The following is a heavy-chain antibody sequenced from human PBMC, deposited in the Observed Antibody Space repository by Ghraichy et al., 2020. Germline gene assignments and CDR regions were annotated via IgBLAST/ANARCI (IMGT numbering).Heavy chain of an antibody. CDR1: GGSISSYY. CDR3: ARDDSRSSLDY. Sequence: SETLSLTCTVSGGSISSYYWSWIRQPPGKGLEWIGYIYYSGSTNYNPSLKSRVTISVDTSKNQFSRKLSSVTAADTAVYYCARDDSRSSLDYWGQGTLVTVSS. J-gene: IGHJ4*02. V-gene: IGHV4-59*01. CDR2: IYYSGST. D-gene: IGHD6-13*01.